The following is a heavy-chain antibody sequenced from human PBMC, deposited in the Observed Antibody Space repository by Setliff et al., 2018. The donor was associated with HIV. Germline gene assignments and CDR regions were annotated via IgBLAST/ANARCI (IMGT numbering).Heavy chain of an antibody. CDR1: GESFSGYY. J-gene: IGHJ3*02. D-gene: IGHD1-26*01. CDR2: VNHSGNT. V-gene: IGHV4-34*01. CDR3: ARGARALGGDAFDI. Sequence: SETLSLTCAVYGESFSGYYWTWIRQPPGKGLEWIGEVNHSGNTNYNPSLKSRVTISVDTSKNQFSLRLSSVTAADTDVYYCARGARALGGDAFDIWGQGTMVTVSS.